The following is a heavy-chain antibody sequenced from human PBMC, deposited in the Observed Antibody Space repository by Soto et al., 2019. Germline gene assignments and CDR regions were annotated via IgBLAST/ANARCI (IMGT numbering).Heavy chain of an antibody. CDR2: ISGSGGST. Sequence: HPGGSLRLSCAASGFTFSSYAMSWVRQAPGKGLEWVSAISGSGGSTYYADSVKGRFTISRDNSKNTLYLQMNSLRAEDTAVYYCAKASTWIQLWLPTPFDYWGQGTLVTVSS. J-gene: IGHJ4*02. CDR3: AKASTWIQLWLPTPFDY. D-gene: IGHD5-18*01. V-gene: IGHV3-23*01. CDR1: GFTFSSYA.